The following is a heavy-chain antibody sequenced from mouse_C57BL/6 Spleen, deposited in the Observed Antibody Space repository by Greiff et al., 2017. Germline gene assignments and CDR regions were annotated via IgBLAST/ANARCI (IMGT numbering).Heavy chain of an antibody. Sequence: VQLQQSGPELVKPGASVKISCKASGYAFSSSWMNWVKQRPGKGLEWIGRIYPGDGDTNYNGKFKGKATLTADKSSSTAYMQLSSLTSEDSAVYFCASDYYGRSYAMDYWGQGTSVTVSS. J-gene: IGHJ4*01. V-gene: IGHV1-82*01. CDR1: GYAFSSSW. CDR3: ASDYYGRSYAMDY. D-gene: IGHD1-1*01. CDR2: IYPGDGDT.